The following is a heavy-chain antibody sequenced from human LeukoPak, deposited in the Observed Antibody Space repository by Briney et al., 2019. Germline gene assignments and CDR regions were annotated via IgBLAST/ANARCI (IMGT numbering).Heavy chain of an antibody. V-gene: IGHV3-48*03. CDR3: VVDLSGSADY. CDR1: GFTFSSSR. D-gene: IGHD3-10*01. CDR2: ISSRGTTK. Sequence: GGSLRLSCEVSGFTFSSSRMNWVRQAPGKGLEWVSYISSRGTTKHYADSVKGRFTISRDNAKNTLYLQMNSLRTEDSALYYCVVDLSGSADYWGQGTLVTVSS. J-gene: IGHJ4*02.